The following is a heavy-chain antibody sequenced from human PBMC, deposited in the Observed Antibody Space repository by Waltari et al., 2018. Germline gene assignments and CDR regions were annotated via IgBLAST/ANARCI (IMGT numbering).Heavy chain of an antibody. CDR2: IYYSGST. D-gene: IGHD3-9*01. V-gene: IGHV4-39*07. Sequence: QLQLQESGPGLVKPSETLSLTCTVSGGSISSSSYYWGWIRQPPGKGLEWIGSIYYSGSTYYNPSLKSRVTISVDTSKNQFSLKLSSVTAADTAVYYCARGELDDILTGTPQDYFDYWGQGTLVTVSS. CDR3: ARGELDDILTGTPQDYFDY. J-gene: IGHJ4*02. CDR1: GGSISSSSYY.